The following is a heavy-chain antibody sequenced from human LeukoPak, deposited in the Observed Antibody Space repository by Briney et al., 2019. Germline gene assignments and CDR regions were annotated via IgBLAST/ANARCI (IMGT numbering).Heavy chain of an antibody. J-gene: IGHJ4*02. CDR1: GFTFSSYA. V-gene: IGHV3-23*01. D-gene: IGHD3-22*01. Sequence: GGSVRLSCAASGFTFSSYARRWVRQAPGKGLEWGSAISGSGGSTYYADSVKGRFTISRDNSKNTLYLQMNSLRAEDTAVYYCAKEGNYYDSSGPPYFDYWGQGTLVTVSS. CDR3: AKEGNYYDSSGPPYFDY. CDR2: ISGSGGST.